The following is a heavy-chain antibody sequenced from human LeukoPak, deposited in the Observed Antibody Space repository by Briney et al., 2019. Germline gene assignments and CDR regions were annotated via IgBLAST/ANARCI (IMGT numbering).Heavy chain of an antibody. J-gene: IGHJ4*02. CDR3: AKEAVRGVNKFDY. Sequence: PGGSLRLSCVASGFTFSSYSMNWVRQAPGKGLEWVSGISWNSGSIGYADSVKGRFTISRDNAKNSLYLQMNSLRAEDTALYYCAKEAVRGVNKFDYWGQGTLVTVSS. D-gene: IGHD3-10*01. CDR1: GFTFSSYS. V-gene: IGHV3-9*01. CDR2: ISWNSGSI.